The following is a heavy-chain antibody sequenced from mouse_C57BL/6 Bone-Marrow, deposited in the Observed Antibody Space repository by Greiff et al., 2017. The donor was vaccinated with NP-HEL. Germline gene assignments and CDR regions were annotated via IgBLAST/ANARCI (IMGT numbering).Heavy chain of an antibody. CDR3: ARGGPPYYFDY. CDR1: GYTFTSYW. Sequence: QVQLQQPGAELVKPGASVKLSCKASGYTFTSYWMQWVKQRPGQGLEWIGEIDPSASYTNYNQTFKGKATLTVDTSSSTAYMQLSSLTSEDSAVYYCARGGPPYYFDYWGQGTTLTVSS. CDR2: IDPSASYT. J-gene: IGHJ2*01. V-gene: IGHV1-50*01.